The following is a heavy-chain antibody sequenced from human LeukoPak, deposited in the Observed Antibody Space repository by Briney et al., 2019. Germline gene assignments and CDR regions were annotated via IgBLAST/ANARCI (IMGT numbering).Heavy chain of an antibody. CDR1: GFTVSSNY. V-gene: IGHV3-66*01. Sequence: GGSLRPSCAASGFTVSSNYMSWVRQAPGKGLEWVSVIYSGGSTYYADSVKGRFTISRDNSKNTLYLQMNSLRAEDTAVYYCARGTLLYDYVWGSYHQPLDYWGQGTLVTVSS. D-gene: IGHD3-16*01. CDR3: ARGTLLYDYVWGSYHQPLDY. CDR2: IYSGGST. J-gene: IGHJ4*02.